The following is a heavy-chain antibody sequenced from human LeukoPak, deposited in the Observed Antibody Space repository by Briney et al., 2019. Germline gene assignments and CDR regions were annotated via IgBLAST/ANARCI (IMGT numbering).Heavy chain of an antibody. CDR1: GYTFTSYA. CDR2: INTNTGNP. Sequence: ASVKVSCKASGYTFTSYAMNWARQAPGQGLEWMGWINTNTGNPTYAQGFTGRFVFSLDTSVSTAYLQISSLKAEDTAVYYCARASSGNRPVYYYYMDVWGKGTTVTVSS. CDR3: ARASSGNRPVYYYYMDV. D-gene: IGHD6-19*01. J-gene: IGHJ6*03. V-gene: IGHV7-4-1*02.